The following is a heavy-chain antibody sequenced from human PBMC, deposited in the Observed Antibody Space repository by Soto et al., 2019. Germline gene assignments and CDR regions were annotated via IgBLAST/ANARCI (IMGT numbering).Heavy chain of an antibody. CDR1: GYTFTSYY. D-gene: IGHD5-18*01. J-gene: IGHJ6*02. CDR2: IDPSDSYT. V-gene: IGHV5-10-1*01. CDR3: ARGDTAIVRKGVDA. Sequence: LKISCEGSGYTFTSYYITWARQLPGKGLEWMGRIDPSDSYTTYNPSFQGHVTISADKSIRTAYLQWSSLEASDSAMYYCARGDTAIVRKGVDAWGQGTPVTVSS.